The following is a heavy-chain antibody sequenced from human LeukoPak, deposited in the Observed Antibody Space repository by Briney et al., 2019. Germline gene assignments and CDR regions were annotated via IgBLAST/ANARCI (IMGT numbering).Heavy chain of an antibody. V-gene: IGHV3-66*01. CDR1: GFTVSSNH. CDR2: IYSGGST. J-gene: IGHJ5*02. Sequence: PGGSLRLSCAASGFTVSSNHMSWVRQAPGKGLEWVSVIYSGGSTYYADSVKGRFTISRDNAKNTLYLQMNSLRAEDTAVYYCARDRYSNYFDPWGQGTLVTVSS. D-gene: IGHD4-11*01. CDR3: ARDRYSNYFDP.